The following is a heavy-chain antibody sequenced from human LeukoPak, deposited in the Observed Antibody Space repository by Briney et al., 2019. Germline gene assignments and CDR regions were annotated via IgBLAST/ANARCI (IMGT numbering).Heavy chain of an antibody. Sequence: GGSLRLSCAASGFTFNSYGMNWVRQAPGKGLEWVSLISGSGGSTYYTDSVKGRFTISRDNSKNTAYLQMNSLRAEDTAVYYCAKGDRSGYDYFDYWGQGTLVTVSS. CDR1: GFTFNSYG. J-gene: IGHJ4*02. D-gene: IGHD3-22*01. CDR2: ISGSGGST. V-gene: IGHV3-23*01. CDR3: AKGDRSGYDYFDY.